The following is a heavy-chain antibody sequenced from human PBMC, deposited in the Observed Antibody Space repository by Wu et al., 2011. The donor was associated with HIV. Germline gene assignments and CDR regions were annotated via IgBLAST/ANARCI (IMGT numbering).Heavy chain of an antibody. CDR2: IIPIFGTA. V-gene: IGHV1-69*14. Sequence: QVQLVQSGAEVKKPGSSVKVSCKASGGTFSTYAISWVRQAPGQGLEWMGRIIPIFGTANYAQKFQGRVTLTADKSTSTAFMELSSLKSEDTAVYYCATDPTILGEGWGQGTRVTVSS. CDR1: GGTFSTYA. D-gene: IGHD5-24*01. J-gene: IGHJ1*01. CDR3: ATDPTILGEG.